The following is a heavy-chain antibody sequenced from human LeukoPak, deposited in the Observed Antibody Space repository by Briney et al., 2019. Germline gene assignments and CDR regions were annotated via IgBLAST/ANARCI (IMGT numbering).Heavy chain of an antibody. D-gene: IGHD6-13*01. V-gene: IGHV3-9*01. CDR1: GFTFDDYA. CDR2: ISWNSGSI. Sequence: PGRSLRLSCAASGFTFDDYAMHWVRQAPGKGLEWVSGISWNSGSIGYADSVKGRFTISRDNSKNSLYLQMNSLRTEDTALYSCAKVSSWSYYYGMDVWGQGTTVTVSS. J-gene: IGHJ6*02. CDR3: AKVSSWSYYYGMDV.